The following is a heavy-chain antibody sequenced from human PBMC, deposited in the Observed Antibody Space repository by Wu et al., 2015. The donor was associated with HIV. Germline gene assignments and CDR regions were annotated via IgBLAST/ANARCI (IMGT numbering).Heavy chain of an antibody. CDR2: INHSGAI. Sequence: QVQLQQWGAGLLKPSETLSLICAVYGGSFNDYYWAWIRQPPERGLEWIGEINHSGAITYSPSLKSRITMSVDTSKNQFFLKLSSVTAADAAVYYCARGLRISIGYYKGNYFDNWAREAWSPSPQ. CDR3: ARGLRISIGYYKGNYFDN. CDR1: GGSFNDYY. J-gene: IGHJ4*02. V-gene: IGHV4-34*01. D-gene: IGHD3-9*01.